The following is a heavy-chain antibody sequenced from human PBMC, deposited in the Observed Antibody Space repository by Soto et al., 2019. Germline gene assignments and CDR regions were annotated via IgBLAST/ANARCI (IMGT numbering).Heavy chain of an antibody. CDR3: ARGAGPNYYYALDV. Sequence: EVQLLESGGGLVQPGGSLRLSCAASGFTFSTYAMTWVRQAPGKGLEWVSVISGGGGSTYSADSLKGRFTISRDNSKNTLYLQMNSLRAEDTAVYYCARGAGPNYYYALDVWGQWTTVTVSS. J-gene: IGHJ6*02. CDR2: ISGGGGST. CDR1: GFTFSTYA. V-gene: IGHV3-23*01.